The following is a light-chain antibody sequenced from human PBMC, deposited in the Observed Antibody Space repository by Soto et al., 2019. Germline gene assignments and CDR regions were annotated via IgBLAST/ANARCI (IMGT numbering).Light chain of an antibody. J-gene: IGKJ1*01. V-gene: IGKV1-39*01. CDR1: QNIRSY. CDR3: QQGYTTRWT. Sequence: DIQMTQSPTSLSASVGDRVTISCRASQNIRSYLNWYQQIPGKAPNLLIYATSILQTGVPSRFSGSGSGTDFTLTINGLQPVDFATYYCQQGYTTRWTFGQGTKVDIK. CDR2: ATS.